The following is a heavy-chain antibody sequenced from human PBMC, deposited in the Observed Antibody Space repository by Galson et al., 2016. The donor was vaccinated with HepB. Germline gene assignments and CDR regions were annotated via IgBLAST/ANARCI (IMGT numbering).Heavy chain of an antibody. Sequence: CAISGDSVTNDDTIWNWIRQSPSRGLEWLGRTYYRSQWFNAYAVSVKSRITINSDTSRNQLSLQLDPVTPDDTAAYFCTRGYMHTGMNVWGRGTTVTVSS. D-gene: IGHD5-18*01. CDR2: TYYRSQWFN. V-gene: IGHV6-1*01. CDR3: TRGYMHTGMNV. J-gene: IGHJ6*02. CDR1: GDSVTNDDTI.